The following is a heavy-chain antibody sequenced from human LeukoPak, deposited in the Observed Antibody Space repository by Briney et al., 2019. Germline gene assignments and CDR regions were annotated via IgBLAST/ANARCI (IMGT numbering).Heavy chain of an antibody. CDR2: IRSKANSYAT. J-gene: IGHJ6*02. CDR3: TRPLLDLYYYYGMDV. V-gene: IGHV3-73*01. Sequence: PGGSLRLSCAASGFTFSGSAMHWVRRASGKGLEWVGRIRSKANSYATAYAASVKGRFTISRDDSKNTAYLQMNSLKTEDTAVYYCTRPLLDLYYYYGMDVWGQGTTVTVSS. D-gene: IGHD2-15*01. CDR1: GFTFSGSA.